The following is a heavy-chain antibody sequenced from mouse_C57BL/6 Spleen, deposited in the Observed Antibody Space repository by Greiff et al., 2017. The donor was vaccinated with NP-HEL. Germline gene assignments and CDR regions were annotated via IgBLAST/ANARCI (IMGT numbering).Heavy chain of an antibody. CDR2: INPRNGNT. D-gene: IGHD1-1*01. Sequence: QVQLKESGAELARPGASVKLSCKASGYTFTSYGISWVKQRTGQGLEWIGEINPRNGNTYYNEKFKGKATLTADNSSSTEYMQLRSLTSEDSAVYFCARWDYYGRILDWGQGITLTFSS. J-gene: IGHJ2*01. V-gene: IGHV1-81*01. CDR3: ARWDYYGRILD. CDR1: GYTFTSYG.